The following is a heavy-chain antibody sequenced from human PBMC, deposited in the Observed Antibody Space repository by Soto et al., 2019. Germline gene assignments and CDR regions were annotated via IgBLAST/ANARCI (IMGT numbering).Heavy chain of an antibody. V-gene: IGHV3-7*01. D-gene: IGHD3-10*01. J-gene: IGHJ4*02. CDR3: ARDETYYYGSGPV. CDR2: IKQDGSEK. Sequence: GGSLRLSCAASGFTFSTYWMSWVRQAPGKGLEWVANIKQDGSEKYYVDSVKGRFTISRDNAENSLYLQMNSLRAEDTAVYYCARDETYYYGSGPVGGQGTLVTVSS. CDR1: GFTFSTYW.